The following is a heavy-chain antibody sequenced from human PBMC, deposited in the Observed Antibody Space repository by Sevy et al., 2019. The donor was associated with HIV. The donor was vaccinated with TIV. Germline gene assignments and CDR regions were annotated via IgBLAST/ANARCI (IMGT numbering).Heavy chain of an antibody. CDR1: GFNFSPYA. D-gene: IGHD3-22*01. CDR2: VSSDGTTS. V-gene: IGHV3-30*18. CDR3: AKEGYYYDSRSSDWFDP. J-gene: IGHJ5*02. Sequence: GGSLRLSCAASGFNFSPYAMHWVRQGPGKGLEWVATVSSDGTTSSYVDSIKGRFSLSRDNSKNTLYLQMNNLTPEDTAVYYCAKEGYYYDSRSSDWFDPWGPGALVTVSS.